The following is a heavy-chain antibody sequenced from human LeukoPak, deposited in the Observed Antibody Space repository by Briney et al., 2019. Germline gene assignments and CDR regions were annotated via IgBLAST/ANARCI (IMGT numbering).Heavy chain of an antibody. Sequence: GGSLRLSCVVSGFTVSTNFMSWVRQAPGERLEWVSVIYSGGSTYYADSVKGRFTISRDNSKNTFFLQMNTLRAADTAVYYCAKGSGSGWYGWFAPWGQGALVTVSS. CDR2: IYSGGST. J-gene: IGHJ5*02. V-gene: IGHV3-53*01. CDR3: AKGSGSGWYGWFAP. CDR1: GFTVSTNF. D-gene: IGHD6-19*01.